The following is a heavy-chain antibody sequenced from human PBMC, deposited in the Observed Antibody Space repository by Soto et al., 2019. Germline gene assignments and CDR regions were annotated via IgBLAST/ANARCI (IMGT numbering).Heavy chain of an antibody. J-gene: IGHJ4*02. CDR2: IAYDGRNK. V-gene: IGHV3-30*04. D-gene: IGHD1-1*01. CDR3: ARELARVFDY. CDR1: GFTFSSYA. Sequence: QVQLVESGGGVVQPGRSLRLSCAASGFTFSSYAMHWVRQAPGKGLEWVAVIAYDGRNKYYADSVKGRFTISRDNSKNTLYLQMNRLKIEDTDVYYCARELARVFDYWGQGTLVTVSS.